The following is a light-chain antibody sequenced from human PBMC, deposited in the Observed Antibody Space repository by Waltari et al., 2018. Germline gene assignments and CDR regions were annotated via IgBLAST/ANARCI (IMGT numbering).Light chain of an antibody. Sequence: SYELTQPPSVSVSPGQTARITCSGDALPKQYAYWYQQKPGQAPVLVIYKDSERPSGIPEAFSGASSGTTVTLTISGVQAEDEADYYWQSADSSGTYRVFGGGTKLTVL. J-gene: IGLJ2*01. CDR3: QSADSSGTYRV. CDR1: ALPKQY. CDR2: KDS. V-gene: IGLV3-25*03.